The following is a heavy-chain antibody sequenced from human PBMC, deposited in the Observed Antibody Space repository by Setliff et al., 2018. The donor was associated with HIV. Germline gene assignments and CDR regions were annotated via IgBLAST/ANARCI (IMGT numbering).Heavy chain of an antibody. CDR2: RSTTGST. J-gene: IGHJ4*02. CDR3: VRGYGSESLFDD. D-gene: IGHD3-10*01. Sequence: SETLSLTCTVSGDSISSYFWSWIRQSPGKGLEWIGFRSTTGSTNYNPSLRSRVTISVDNSKNALYLQMNSLRLQDTAIYYCVRGYGSESLFDDWGQGTLVTVSS. CDR1: GDSISSYF. V-gene: IGHV4-4*09.